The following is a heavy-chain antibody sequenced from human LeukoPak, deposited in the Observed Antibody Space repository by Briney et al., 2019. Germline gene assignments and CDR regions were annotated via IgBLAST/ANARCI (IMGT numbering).Heavy chain of an antibody. V-gene: IGHV3-21*01. Sequence: GGSLRLSCAASGFTFSSYGMHWVRQAPGKGLEWVSSISSSSSYIYYADSVKGRFTISRDNAKNSLYLQMNSLRAEDTAVYYCARSGPYSSGWPVGPNWFDPWGQGTLVTVSS. J-gene: IGHJ5*02. CDR3: ARSGPYSSGWPVGPNWFDP. CDR1: GFTFSSYG. D-gene: IGHD6-19*01. CDR2: ISSSSSYI.